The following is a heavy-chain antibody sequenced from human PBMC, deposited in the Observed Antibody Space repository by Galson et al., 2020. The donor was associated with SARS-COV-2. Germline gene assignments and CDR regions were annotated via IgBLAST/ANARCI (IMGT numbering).Heavy chain of an antibody. CDR3: AKDWRWMQPNYGMNI. Sequence: TGGSLRLSCAGSGFSFSNYGIHCVRQAPGTGLDWLAFISYEGSNKYYADSVKGRFTISRDNSKNTLSLQLNSLRGEDTAIYYCAKDWRWMQPNYGMNIWGQGTTVIVSS. V-gene: IGHV3-30*18. D-gene: IGHD5-18*01. CDR2: ISYEGSNK. J-gene: IGHJ6*02. CDR1: GFSFSNYG.